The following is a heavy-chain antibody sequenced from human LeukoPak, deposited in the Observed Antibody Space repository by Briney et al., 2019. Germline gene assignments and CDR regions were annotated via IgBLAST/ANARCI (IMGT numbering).Heavy chain of an antibody. J-gene: IGHJ4*02. CDR2: INSDGSST. CDR3: ARAYGSGSYYFDY. V-gene: IGHV3-74*01. CDR1: GFTFSSYW. Sequence: GGSLRLSCAASGFTFSSYWMHWVRQAPGKRLVWVSRINSDGSSTSYADSVKGRFTISRDNAKNTLYLQVNSLRAEDTAVYYCARAYGSGSYYFDYWGQGTLVTVSS. D-gene: IGHD3-10*01.